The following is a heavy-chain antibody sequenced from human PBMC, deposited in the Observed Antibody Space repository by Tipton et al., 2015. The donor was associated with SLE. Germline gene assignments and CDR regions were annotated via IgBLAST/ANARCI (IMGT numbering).Heavy chain of an antibody. Sequence: TLSLTCTVSGGSISSSSYYWGWICQPPGKVLEWIGSIYYSGSTYYNPSLKSRVTISVDTSKNQFSLKLSSVTAADTAVYYCATPGIWDAFDIWGQGTMVTVSS. CDR2: IYYSGST. CDR3: ATPGIWDAFDI. CDR1: GGSISSSSYY. D-gene: IGHD3-10*01. V-gene: IGHV4-39*07. J-gene: IGHJ3*02.